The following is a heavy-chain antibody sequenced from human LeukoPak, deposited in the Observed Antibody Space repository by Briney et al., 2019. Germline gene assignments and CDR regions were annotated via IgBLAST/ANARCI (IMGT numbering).Heavy chain of an antibody. CDR3: AKLPPPGRSSVKGKYYFDY. J-gene: IGHJ4*02. CDR1: GGSMNSYY. Sequence: PSETLPLTCTVSGGSMNSYYWSWIRQPPGKGLEWIGYIYYSGSTNYNPALNSRVTISVDTSKSQFSLKLGPVTAADTAVYFCAKLPPPGRSSVKGKYYFDYWGQGALVTVSS. D-gene: IGHD6-6*01. CDR2: IYYSGST. V-gene: IGHV4-59*01.